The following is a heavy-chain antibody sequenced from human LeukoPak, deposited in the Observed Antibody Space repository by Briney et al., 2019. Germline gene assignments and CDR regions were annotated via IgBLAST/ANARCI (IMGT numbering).Heavy chain of an antibody. Sequence: GRSLRLSCAASGFTFSSYWMSWVRQAPGKRLESVANIKQDGSEKYYVDSVKGRFTISRDNAKNSLYLQMNSLRAEDTAVYYCARDRRYDFWSGYLRGFDYWGQGTLVTVSS. CDR1: GFTFSSYW. V-gene: IGHV3-7*01. D-gene: IGHD3-3*01. CDR2: IKQDGSEK. CDR3: ARDRRYDFWSGYLRGFDY. J-gene: IGHJ4*02.